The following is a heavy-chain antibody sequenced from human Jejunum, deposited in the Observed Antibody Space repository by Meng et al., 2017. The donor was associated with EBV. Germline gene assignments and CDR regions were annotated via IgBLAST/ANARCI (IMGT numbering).Heavy chain of an antibody. Sequence: QRQRKESGPGWGKPSGTLYFTVAVPSGSIFSSNWWTWVRQPPGKGLEWIGEIYHSGSTNYNPSLKSRITMSLDKSKNQFSLKLRSVTAADTAVYYCASIHPSIDSWGPGTLVTVSS. D-gene: IGHD2-21*01. J-gene: IGHJ4*02. CDR3: ASIHPSIDS. CDR2: IYHSGST. CDR1: SGSIFSSNW. V-gene: IGHV4-4*02.